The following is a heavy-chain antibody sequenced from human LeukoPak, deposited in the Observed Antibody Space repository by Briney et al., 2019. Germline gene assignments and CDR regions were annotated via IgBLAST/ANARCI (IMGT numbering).Heavy chain of an antibody. J-gene: IGHJ4*02. CDR2: ISINTDT. D-gene: IGHD1-1*01. Sequence: TGGSLRLSCAASGIAVTGNYMSWVRQPPGKGLEWAAFISINTDTFYADSVRGRFTISRDSSKNTLFLQMNSLRDEDSAVYYCAIAQSWDELFDSWGQGTPVTVSS. V-gene: IGHV3-53*01. CDR3: AIAQSWDELFDS. CDR1: GIAVTGNY.